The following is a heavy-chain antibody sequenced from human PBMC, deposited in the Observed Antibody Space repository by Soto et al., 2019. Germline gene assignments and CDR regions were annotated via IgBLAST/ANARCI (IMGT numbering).Heavy chain of an antibody. CDR2: IIPIFGTA. CDR1: GGTFSSYA. D-gene: IGHD3-16*01. J-gene: IGHJ3*02. CDR3: AGRTGGIRKLVAGDAFDI. V-gene: IGHV1-69*01. Sequence: QVQLVQSGAEVKKPGSSVKVSCKASGGTFSSYAISWVRQAPGQGLEWMGGIIPIFGTANYAQKFQGRVTITAAESTSKAYIELGSLRSGDQAVYYCAGRTGGIRKLVAGDAFDIWGQGTMVTVSS.